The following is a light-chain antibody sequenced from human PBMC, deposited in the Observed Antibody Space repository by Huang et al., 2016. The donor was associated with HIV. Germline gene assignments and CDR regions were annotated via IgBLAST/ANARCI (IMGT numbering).Light chain of an antibody. J-gene: IGKJ2*01. V-gene: IGKV2-30*01. CDR2: NMF. CDR1: QSLEYSDGNTY. CDR3: MQGTHWPPYT. Sequence: DVVLNQSPLTLPVTLGQSASISCRSSQSLEYSDGNTYFSWFHQRPGQSPRRLIYNMFKRDSGVPDRFSGSGSGTDFTLKISRVEAEDVGIYYCMQGTHWPPYTFGQGTKLDI.